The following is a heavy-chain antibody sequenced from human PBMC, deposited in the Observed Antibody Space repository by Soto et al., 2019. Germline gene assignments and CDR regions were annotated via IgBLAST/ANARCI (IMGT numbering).Heavy chain of an antibody. Sequence: GSLRRYCTGSGFNGGDYVMGWFRQAPWRWLEWVSFIRRKDYGGTTEYAASVKGRFTISKDDHNNIAYLQMNSLRTEETAVYYCTRRDSGNYFYFDFWGQGSLVTVSS. CDR2: IRRKDYGGTT. CDR1: GFNGGDYV. V-gene: IGHV3-49*03. J-gene: IGHJ4*02. D-gene: IGHD1-26*01. CDR3: TRRDSGNYFYFDF.